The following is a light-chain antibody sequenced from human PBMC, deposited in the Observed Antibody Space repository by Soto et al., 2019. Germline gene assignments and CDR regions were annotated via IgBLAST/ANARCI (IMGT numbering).Light chain of an antibody. J-gene: IGKJ1*01. CDR3: QQSFSTPWT. V-gene: IGKV1-39*01. CDR1: QSITSY. CDR2: AAS. Sequence: IQLTQSPASRSASVGDRVTITGRASQSITSYLNWYQQKPGRAPKLLIYAASSSQNGVPSRFSGSGSGTDFTLTISSLQPEDFASYYCQQSFSTPWTCGQGTNVDIK.